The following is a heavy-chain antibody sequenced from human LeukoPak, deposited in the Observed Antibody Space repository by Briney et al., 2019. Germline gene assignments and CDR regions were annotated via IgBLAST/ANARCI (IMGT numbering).Heavy chain of an antibody. Sequence: GASVKVSCKTSGYNFASYTMHWLRQAPGQSPEWMGSINGDNGNTKYSEKFQGRVTFTRDTSASSAYMELSRLRSEDTAVYYCARSSSRTYHYWGQGTLVTVSS. J-gene: IGHJ4*02. CDR1: GYNFASYT. V-gene: IGHV1-3*01. CDR2: INGDNGNT. D-gene: IGHD3-16*02. CDR3: ARSSSRTYHY.